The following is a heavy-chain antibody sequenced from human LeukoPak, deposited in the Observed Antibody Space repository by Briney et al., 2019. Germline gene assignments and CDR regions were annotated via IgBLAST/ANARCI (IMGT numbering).Heavy chain of an antibody. J-gene: IGHJ3*02. D-gene: IGHD3-22*01. Sequence: GGSLRLSCAASRFTFSSYGMSWVRQAPGKGLEWVSAISHSGGTTYYADSVKGRFTISRDNSKNSLYLQMNSLRAEDTAVYYCARGPNYYDSSGPEIEDAFDIWGQGTMVTVSS. CDR1: RFTFSSYG. CDR2: ISHSGGTT. V-gene: IGHV3-23*01. CDR3: ARGPNYYDSSGPEIEDAFDI.